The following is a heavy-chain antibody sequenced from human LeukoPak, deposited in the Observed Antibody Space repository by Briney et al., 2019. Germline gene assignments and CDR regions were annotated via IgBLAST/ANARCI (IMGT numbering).Heavy chain of an antibody. CDR1: GFTFSRYW. J-gene: IGHJ6*02. V-gene: IGHV3-7*03. D-gene: IGHD2-8*01. CDR2: IKGDGSEK. Sequence: GGSLRLSCAASGFTFSRYWMSWARQAPGKGLEWVANIKGDGSEKYYGDSLKGRFTISRDNAKNSLYLQMNSLRAEDTAVYYCARDWENCTNGVCYGYYYYGMDVWGQGTTVTVSS. CDR3: ARDWENCTNGVCYGYYYYGMDV.